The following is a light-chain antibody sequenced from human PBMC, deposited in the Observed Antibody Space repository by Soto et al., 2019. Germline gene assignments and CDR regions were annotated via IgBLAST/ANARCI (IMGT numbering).Light chain of an antibody. Sequence: QSVLTQPASVSGSPGQSITISCTGTSSDVGGYNYVSWYRQHPGKAPKLMIYDVSSRPSEVSNRFSGSKSGNTASLTISGLQTEDEADYYCSAYTISSTYVFGAGTKVTVL. CDR1: SSDVGGYNY. V-gene: IGLV2-14*01. CDR2: DVS. CDR3: SAYTISSTYV. J-gene: IGLJ1*01.